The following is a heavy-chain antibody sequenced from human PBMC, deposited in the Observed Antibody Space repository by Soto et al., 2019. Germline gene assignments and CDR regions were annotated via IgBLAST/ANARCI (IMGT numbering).Heavy chain of an antibody. Sequence: QVQLVQSGAEVKKPGASVKVSCKASGYTFTSYDINWVRQATGQGLEWMGWMNPNSGNTGYAQKFQGRVTMTRNTSLSTAYMELSSLRSEDTAVYYCARGATIFGVVTTLHWGQGTLVTVTS. D-gene: IGHD3-3*01. CDR1: GYTFTSYD. V-gene: IGHV1-8*01. CDR2: MNPNSGNT. CDR3: ARGATIFGVVTTLH. J-gene: IGHJ1*01.